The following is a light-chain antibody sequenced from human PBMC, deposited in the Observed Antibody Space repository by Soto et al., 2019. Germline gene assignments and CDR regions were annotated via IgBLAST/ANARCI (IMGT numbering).Light chain of an antibody. Sequence: QSVLTQPASVSGSPGPSITISCTGTSSDVGNYDYVSWYQQHPGKAPKLMICDVSNRPSGVSNRFSGSKSGNTASLTISVLQAGDEAVYDCTSYAGDRTYVFGAGTNVTGL. CDR3: TSYAGDRTYV. J-gene: IGLJ1*01. V-gene: IGLV2-14*01. CDR1: SSDVGNYDY. CDR2: DVS.